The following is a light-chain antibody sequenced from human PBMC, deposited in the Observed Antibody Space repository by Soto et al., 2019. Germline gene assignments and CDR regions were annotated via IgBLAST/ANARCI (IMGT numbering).Light chain of an antibody. CDR1: QSVSSE. V-gene: IGKV1-39*01. CDR3: QQANSSPFT. J-gene: IGKJ4*01. CDR2: GAS. Sequence: DMRVTQSPASLSASPGERATLTCRATQSVSSELAWYQQKPGKAPRLLIDGASSRQSGVPSRFSGSGSGTDFTLTISSLQPEDFATYYCQQANSSPFTFGGGTQVDIK.